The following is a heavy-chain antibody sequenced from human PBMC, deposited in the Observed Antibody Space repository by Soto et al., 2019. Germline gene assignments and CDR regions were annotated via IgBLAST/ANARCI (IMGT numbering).Heavy chain of an antibody. Sequence: ASVKVSCKASGYTFTSYAMHWVRQAPGQRLEWMGWINAGNGNTKYSQKFQGRVTITRDTSASTAYMELSSLRSEDTAVYYCARDWRAAAGDFHFDYWGQGTLVTVSS. CDR2: INAGNGNT. J-gene: IGHJ4*02. V-gene: IGHV1-3*01. CDR1: GYTFTSYA. CDR3: ARDWRAAAGDFHFDY. D-gene: IGHD6-13*01.